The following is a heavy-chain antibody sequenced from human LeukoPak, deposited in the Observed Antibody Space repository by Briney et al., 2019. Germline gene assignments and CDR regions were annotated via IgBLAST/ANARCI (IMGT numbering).Heavy chain of an antibody. CDR3: ARGGSPIYYDSSGYYRPFDY. J-gene: IGHJ4*02. Sequence: GASVKVSCKASGYTFTSYYMHWVRQAPGQGLEWMGIINPSGGSTSYAQKFQGRVTMTRDMSTSTVYMELSSLRSEDTAVYYCARGGSPIYYDSSGYYRPFDYWGQGILVTVSS. D-gene: IGHD3-22*01. CDR2: INPSGGST. V-gene: IGHV1-46*01. CDR1: GYTFTSYY.